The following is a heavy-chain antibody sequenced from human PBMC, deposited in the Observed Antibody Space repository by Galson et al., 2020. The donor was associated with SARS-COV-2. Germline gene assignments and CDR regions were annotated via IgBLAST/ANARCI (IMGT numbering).Heavy chain of an antibody. CDR3: ARDPYNWNYADYYYYYYMDV. CDR2: ISYDGSNK. V-gene: IGHV3-30-3*01. J-gene: IGHJ6*03. CDR1: GFTFSSYA. Sequence: GGSLRLSCAASGFTFSSYAMHWVRQAPGKGLEWVAVISYDGSNKYYADSVKGRFTISRDNSKNTLYLQMNSLRAEDTAVYYCARDPYNWNYADYYYYYYMDVWGKGTTVTVSS. D-gene: IGHD1-7*01.